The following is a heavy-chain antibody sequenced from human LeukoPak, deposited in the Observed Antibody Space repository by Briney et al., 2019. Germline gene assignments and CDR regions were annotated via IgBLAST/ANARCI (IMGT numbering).Heavy chain of an antibody. CDR1: GYTFTSYG. D-gene: IGHD1-26*01. Sequence: GASVKVSCKASGYTFTSYGISWVRQAPGQGLEWMGIINPSGGSTSYAQKFQGRGTMTRDMSTSTVYMELSSLRSEDTAVYYCARGLVGATEIDYWGQGTLVTVSS. J-gene: IGHJ4*02. CDR2: INPSGGST. V-gene: IGHV1-46*01. CDR3: ARGLVGATEIDY.